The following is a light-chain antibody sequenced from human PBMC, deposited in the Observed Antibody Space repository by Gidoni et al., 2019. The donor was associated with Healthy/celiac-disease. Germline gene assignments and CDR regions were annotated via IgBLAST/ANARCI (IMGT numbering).Light chain of an antibody. CDR1: SSDVGGYNY. V-gene: IGLV2-14*01. CDR3: SSYTTSSTRV. J-gene: IGLJ3*02. CDR2: EVS. Sequence: QSALTQPASVSGSPGQSITISCTGTSSDVGGYNYVPWYQQHPGKGPKLMIYEVSNRPSGVSNRFSGSKSGNTASLTISGLQAEDEADYYCSSYTTSSTRVFGGGTKLTVL.